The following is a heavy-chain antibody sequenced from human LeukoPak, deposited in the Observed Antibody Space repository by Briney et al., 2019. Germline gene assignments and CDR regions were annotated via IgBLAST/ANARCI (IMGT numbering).Heavy chain of an antibody. CDR2: VHTTTTIAAGTT. J-gene: IGHJ6*03. CDR3: ASDFPLYYYYMDV. V-gene: IGHV3-69-1*01. Sequence: GGSLRLSCAASGFTVSSNYMSWVRQAPGKGLEWVASVHTTTTIAAGTTFYADSVKGRFTISGDSSKNTVYLQMNTLRVEDTAVYYCASDFPLYYYYMDVWGKGTTVTVSS. CDR1: GFTVSSNY.